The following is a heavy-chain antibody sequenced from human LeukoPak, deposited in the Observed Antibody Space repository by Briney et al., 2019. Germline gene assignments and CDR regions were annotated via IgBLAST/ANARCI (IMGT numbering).Heavy chain of an antibody. J-gene: IGHJ4*02. CDR2: MNPNSGNT. V-gene: IGHV1-8*01. Sequence: ASVKVSCKASGYTFTSYDINWVRQATGQGLEWMGFMNPNSGNTVYAQEFQGRVIMTRNTSITTAYMELNSLRSDDTAVYYCARGHDYGGPDYWGQGTLVTVSS. CDR3: ARGHDYGGPDY. CDR1: GYTFTSYD. D-gene: IGHD4/OR15-4a*01.